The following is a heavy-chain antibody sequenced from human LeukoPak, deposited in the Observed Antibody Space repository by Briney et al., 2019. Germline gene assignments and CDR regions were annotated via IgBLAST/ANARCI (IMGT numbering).Heavy chain of an antibody. Sequence: SETLSLTCAVYGGSFSGYYWSWIRQPPGKGLEWIGEINHSGSTNYNPSLKSRVTISVDTSKNQFPLKLSSVTAADTAVYYCARGRRYSSNGRGFDPWGQGTLVTVSS. D-gene: IGHD6-13*01. J-gene: IGHJ5*02. CDR3: ARGRRYSSNGRGFDP. V-gene: IGHV4-34*01. CDR1: GGSFSGYY. CDR2: INHSGST.